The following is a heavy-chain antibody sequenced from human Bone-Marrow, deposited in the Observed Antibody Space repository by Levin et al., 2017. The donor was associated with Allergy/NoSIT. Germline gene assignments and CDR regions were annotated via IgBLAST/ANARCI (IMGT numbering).Heavy chain of an antibody. V-gene: IGHV3-49*04. CDR2: IRSKAYGGSA. CDR3: TRLYKGSSDRYYFFDY. D-gene: IGHD3-22*01. J-gene: IGHJ4*02. Sequence: PGESLKISCTVSGFTFGDNALTWVRQAPGRGLEWVSFIRSKAYGGSAEYAASVKGRFTISRDDSKSIAYLQMDSLKTEDTARYYCTRLYKGSSDRYYFFDYWGQGTLVTVSS. CDR1: GFTFGDNA.